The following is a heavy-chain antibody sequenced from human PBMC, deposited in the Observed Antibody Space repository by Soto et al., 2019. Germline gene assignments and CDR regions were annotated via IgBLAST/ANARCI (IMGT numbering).Heavy chain of an antibody. J-gene: IGHJ4*02. CDR1: GFTFSSYG. CDR2: ISYDGSNK. Sequence: GRSLRRSCAASGFTFSSYGMHWVRQAPGKGLEWVAVISYDGSNKYYADSVKGRFTISRDNSKNTLYLQMNSLRAEDTAVYYCAKEGGERITIFGVAEYYFDYWGQGTLVTVSS. CDR3: AKEGGERITIFGVAEYYFDY. D-gene: IGHD3-3*01. V-gene: IGHV3-30*18.